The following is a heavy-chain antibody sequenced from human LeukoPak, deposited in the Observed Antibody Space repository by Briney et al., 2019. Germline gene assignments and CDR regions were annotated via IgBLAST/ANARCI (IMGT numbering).Heavy chain of an antibody. CDR3: ARHYDAGKDDAFHI. D-gene: IGHD3-10*01. CDR1: GYTFTSYG. CDR2: ISAYNGDT. Sequence: ASVKVSCKASGYTFTSYGISWVRQAPGQGLEWMGWISAYNGDTSYAQKVQGRVTMTTETSTNTAYMELRSLRSDDTAVYYCARHYDAGKDDAFHIWGQGTMVTVSS. V-gene: IGHV1-18*04. J-gene: IGHJ3*02.